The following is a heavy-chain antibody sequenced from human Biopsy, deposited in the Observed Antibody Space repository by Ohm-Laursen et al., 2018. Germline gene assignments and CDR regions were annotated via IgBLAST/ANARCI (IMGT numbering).Heavy chain of an antibody. CDR3: AIDPVPRRGVMPVYYYGMDV. D-gene: IGHD2-21*01. CDR1: GGSVSSSNYY. CDR2: IYNTERT. Sequence: SDTLSLTCSVSGGSVSSSNYYWNWIRQTPGKGLEWIGLIYNTERTNYNPSLKSRVTISLDTSKNQFSLELSSVIPSDTAVYYCAIDPVPRRGVMPVYYYGMDVWGQGSTVTVSS. J-gene: IGHJ6*02. V-gene: IGHV4-61*01.